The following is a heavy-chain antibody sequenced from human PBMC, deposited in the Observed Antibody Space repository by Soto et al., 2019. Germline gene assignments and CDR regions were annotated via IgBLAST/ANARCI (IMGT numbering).Heavy chain of an antibody. D-gene: IGHD3-9*01. V-gene: IGHV1-2*02. J-gene: IGHJ4*02. CDR1: GYNFIDYY. CDR3: ARPPGYISDWYYFDL. CDR2: ISPKSGGT. Sequence: QVQLVQSGAEVKKPGASVKVSCEASGYNFIDYYIHWVRQAPGQGFEGMGRISPKSGGTNDAQKFEGRVTMTWDTSLNTAYMELSSLKSDYTAVYYCARPPGYISDWYYFDLWGQGTRVTVSS.